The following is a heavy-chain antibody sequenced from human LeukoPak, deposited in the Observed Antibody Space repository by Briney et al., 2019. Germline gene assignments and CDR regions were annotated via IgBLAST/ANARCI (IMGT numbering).Heavy chain of an antibody. CDR2: ISSNGGST. Sequence: PGGSLRLSCGASGFTFSNYAVHWVRQAPGKGLEYVSAISSNGGSTYYANSVKGRFTISRDNSKNTLYLQMGSLRAEDTAVYYCAREDAGAVATRLDAFDIWGQGTMVTVSS. CDR3: AREDAGAVATRLDAFDI. D-gene: IGHD5-12*01. CDR1: GFTFSNYA. J-gene: IGHJ3*02. V-gene: IGHV3-64*01.